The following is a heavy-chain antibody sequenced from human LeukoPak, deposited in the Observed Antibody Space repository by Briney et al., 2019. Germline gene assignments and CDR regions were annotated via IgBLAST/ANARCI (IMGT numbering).Heavy chain of an antibody. D-gene: IGHD2-2*01. V-gene: IGHV3-7*01. Sequence: GGSLRLSCAASGFTFSSYWMSWVRQAPGKGLEWVANMKQDGSEKNYLDSVKGRFTISRDNAKNSLYLQMNSLRAEDTAVYYCAKDLERSDGHTLSSTTCYGSWGQGTLVTVSS. CDR2: MKQDGSEK. CDR1: GFTFSSYW. J-gene: IGHJ5*02. CDR3: AKDLERSDGHTLSSTTCYGS.